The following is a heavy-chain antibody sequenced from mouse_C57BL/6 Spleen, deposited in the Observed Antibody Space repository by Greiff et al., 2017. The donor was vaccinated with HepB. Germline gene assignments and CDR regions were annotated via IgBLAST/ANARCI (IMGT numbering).Heavy chain of an antibody. CDR3: ARYVVPSSFDY. Sequence: VQLQQPGAELVMPGASVKLSCKASGYTFTSYWMHWVKQRPGQGLEWIGEIDPSDSYTNYNQKFKGKSTLTVDKSSSTAYMQLSSLTSEDSAVYYCARYVVPSSFDYWGQGTTLTVSS. J-gene: IGHJ2*01. CDR1: GYTFTSYW. V-gene: IGHV1-69*01. D-gene: IGHD5-1*01. CDR2: IDPSDSYT.